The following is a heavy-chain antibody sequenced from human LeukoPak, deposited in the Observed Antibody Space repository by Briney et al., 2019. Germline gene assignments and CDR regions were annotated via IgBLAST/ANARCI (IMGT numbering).Heavy chain of an antibody. CDR3: AKDVVTIFGVVIIDYYYYGMDV. D-gene: IGHD3-3*01. CDR1: GFTFSSYG. CDR2: ISYDGSNQ. J-gene: IGHJ6*02. Sequence: GGSLRLSRAASGFTFSSYGMHWVRQAPGKGLEWVAVISYDGSNQYYADSVKGRFTISRDNSKNTLYLQMNSLRAEDTAVYYCAKDVVTIFGVVIIDYYYYGMDVWGQGTTVTVSS. V-gene: IGHV3-30*18.